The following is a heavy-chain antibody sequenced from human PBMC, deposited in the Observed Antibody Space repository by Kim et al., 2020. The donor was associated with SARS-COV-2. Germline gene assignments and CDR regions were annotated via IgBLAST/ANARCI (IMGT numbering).Heavy chain of an antibody. CDR1: GGSISSSNW. CDR2: IYHSGST. V-gene: IGHV4-4*02. D-gene: IGHD6-19*01. Sequence: SETLSLTCAVSGGSISSSNWWSWVRQPPGKGLEWIGEIYHSGSTNYNPSLKSRVTISVDKSKNQFSLKLSSVTAADTAVYYCAREREIAVAGTIYYYYGMDVWGQGTTVTVSS. J-gene: IGHJ6*02. CDR3: AREREIAVAGTIYYYYGMDV.